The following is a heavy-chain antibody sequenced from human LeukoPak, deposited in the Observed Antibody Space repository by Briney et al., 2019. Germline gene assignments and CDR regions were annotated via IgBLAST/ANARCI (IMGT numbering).Heavy chain of an antibody. D-gene: IGHD3-16*01. CDR1: GYTFTSYD. CDR3: ARRPPSVWGYYYGMDV. J-gene: IGHJ6*02. CDR2: MNPNSGNT. V-gene: IGHV1-8*01. Sequence: ASVKVSCKASGYTFTSYDINWVRQATGQGLEWMGWMNPNSGNTGYAQKFQGRVTMTRNTSISTAYMELSSLRSEDTAVYYCARRPPSVWGYYYGMDVWGQGPRSPSP.